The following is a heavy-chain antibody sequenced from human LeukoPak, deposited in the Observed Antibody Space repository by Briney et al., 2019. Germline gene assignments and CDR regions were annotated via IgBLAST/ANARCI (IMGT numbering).Heavy chain of an antibody. V-gene: IGHV1-24*01. CDR2: FDPEDGET. Sequence: ASVKVSCKVSGYTLTELSMHWVRQAPGKGLEWMGGFDPEDGETFYAQKFQGRVTMTEDTSTDTAYMELSSLRSEDTAVYYCATDYYYDSSGTYYTVDYWGQGTLVTVSS. CDR3: ATDYYYDSSGTYYTVDY. J-gene: IGHJ4*02. D-gene: IGHD3-22*01. CDR1: GYTLTELS.